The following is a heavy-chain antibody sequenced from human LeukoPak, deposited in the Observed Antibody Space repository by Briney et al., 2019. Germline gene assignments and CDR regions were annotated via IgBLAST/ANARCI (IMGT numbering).Heavy chain of an antibody. D-gene: IGHD1-1*01. CDR1: GFTFNTYW. CDR3: VRGIWNGPYY. Sequence: GGSLRLSCVASGFTFNTYWMSWVRRAPGKGLEWVANIKQDGSDKYYVDSVKGRFTISRDNARNSLYLQMNSLRAEDTAVYYCVRGIWNGPYYWGQGTLVTVSS. V-gene: IGHV3-7*01. J-gene: IGHJ4*02. CDR2: IKQDGSDK.